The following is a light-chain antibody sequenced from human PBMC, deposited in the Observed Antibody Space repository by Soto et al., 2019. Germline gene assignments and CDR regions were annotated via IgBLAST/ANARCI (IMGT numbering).Light chain of an antibody. V-gene: IGKV1-5*03. CDR2: KAS. CDR3: QQYSGFTA. J-gene: IGKJ1*01. CDR1: QNIGIW. Sequence: DIQMTQSPSTLSASVGDRVTIGCRASQNIGIWLAWDQQRSGKAPQLLLDKASYLEGGVPSRFSGSGSGTEFHLPISRLQPDASATSYRQQYSGFTAFGRGAKVEV.